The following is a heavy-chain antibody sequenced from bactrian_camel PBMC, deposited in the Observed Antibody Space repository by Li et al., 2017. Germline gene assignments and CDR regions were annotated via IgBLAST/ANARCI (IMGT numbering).Heavy chain of an antibody. J-gene: IGHJ4*01. D-gene: IGHD2*01. Sequence: VESGGGSVQAGGSLRLSCTASGDHISTYYKTYCMAWFRQGPGKEREGVALIDPNGATTYADSVTGRFTISQDNAKNTVYLQMNGLQPEDTAMYYCAANSRGMWVRPSYDYWGQGTQVTVS. CDR1: GDHISTYY. CDR2: IDPNGAT. CDR3: AANSRGMWVRPSYDY. V-gene: IGHV3S53*01.